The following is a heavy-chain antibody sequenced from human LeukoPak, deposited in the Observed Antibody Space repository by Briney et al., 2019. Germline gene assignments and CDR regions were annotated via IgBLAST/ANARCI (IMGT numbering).Heavy chain of an antibody. V-gene: IGHV3-30*03. CDR3: ARDGDTAIRGVNFDY. D-gene: IGHD3-10*01. Sequence: GGSLRLSCAASGFTFSSYGMHWVRQAPGKGLEWVAVMSYDGNNKYYADSVKGRFTISRDNSKNTLYLQMNSLITEDTAVYYCARDGDTAIRGVNFDYWGQGTLVTVSS. J-gene: IGHJ4*02. CDR1: GFTFSSYG. CDR2: MSYDGNNK.